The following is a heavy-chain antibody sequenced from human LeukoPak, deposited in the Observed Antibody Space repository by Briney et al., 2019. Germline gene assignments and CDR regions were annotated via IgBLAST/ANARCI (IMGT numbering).Heavy chain of an antibody. V-gene: IGHV5-51*01. CDR2: IYPGDSDT. J-gene: IGHJ4*02. CDR3: ARPPTVTTGDY. D-gene: IGHD4-17*01. Sequence: RAGESVKISCKGSGYTFTSYWIAWVRQMPGKGLEWMGFIYPGDSDTRYSASFQGQVTISADKSISTAYLQWSSLKASDTAMYYCARPPTVTTGDYWGQGTLVTVSS. CDR1: GYTFTSYW.